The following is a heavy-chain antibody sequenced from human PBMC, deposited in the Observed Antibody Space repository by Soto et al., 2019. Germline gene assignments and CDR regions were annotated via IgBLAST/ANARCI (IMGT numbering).Heavy chain of an antibody. D-gene: IGHD2-15*01. CDR1: GGSFSGYY. Sequence: QVQLQQWGAGLLKPSETLSLTCAVYGGSFSGYYWSWIRQPPGKGLEWIGEINHSGSTNYNPSLKSRVTISVATSKNQFSLKLSSVTAADTAVYYCAIGRVSYCSGGSCYPGEYFQHWGQGTLVTVSS. CDR3: AIGRVSYCSGGSCYPGEYFQH. V-gene: IGHV4-34*01. J-gene: IGHJ1*01. CDR2: INHSGST.